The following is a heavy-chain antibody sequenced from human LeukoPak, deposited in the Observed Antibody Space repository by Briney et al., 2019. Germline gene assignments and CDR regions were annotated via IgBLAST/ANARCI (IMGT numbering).Heavy chain of an antibody. CDR2: ISYDGSNK. D-gene: IGHD4-17*01. Sequence: GRSLRLSCAAAGFTFSSYAMHWVRQAPGKGLEWVAGISYDGSNKYYADSVKGRFTISRDNSKNTLYLQMNSLRGEDTAVYDCASGLHDYGNPLDVWGQGPTVTVSS. V-gene: IGHV3-30*04. CDR1: GFTFSSYA. CDR3: ASGLHDYGNPLDV. J-gene: IGHJ6*02.